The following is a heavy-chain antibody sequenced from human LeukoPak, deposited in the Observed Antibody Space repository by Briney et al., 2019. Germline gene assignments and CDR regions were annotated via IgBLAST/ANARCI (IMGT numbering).Heavy chain of an antibody. V-gene: IGHV4-59*01. J-gene: IGHJ5*02. CDR3: AREGLRGRRYYDILTGPDWFDP. D-gene: IGHD3-9*01. CDR1: GGSISSYY. CDR2: IYYSGST. Sequence: PSETLSLTCTVSGGSISSYYWSWIRQPPGKGLDWIGYIYYSGSTNYNPSLRSRVTISLDTSKNQFSLKLSSVTAADTAVYYCAREGLRGRRYYDILTGPDWFDPWGQGTLVTVSS.